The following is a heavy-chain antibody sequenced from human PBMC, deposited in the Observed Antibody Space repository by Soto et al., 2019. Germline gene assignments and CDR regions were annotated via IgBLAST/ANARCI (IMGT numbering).Heavy chain of an antibody. CDR2: IYPGDSDT. D-gene: IGHD2-15*01. CDR1: GYSFTSYW. CDR3: ARHCSGGSCYSDYYGMDV. Sequence: GESLKISCKGSGYSFTSYWIGWVRQMPGKGLEWMGIIYPGDSDTRYSPSFQGQVTISADKSISTAYLQWSSLKASDTAMYYCARHCSGGSCYSDYYGMDVWGQGTTGTVS. V-gene: IGHV5-51*01. J-gene: IGHJ6*02.